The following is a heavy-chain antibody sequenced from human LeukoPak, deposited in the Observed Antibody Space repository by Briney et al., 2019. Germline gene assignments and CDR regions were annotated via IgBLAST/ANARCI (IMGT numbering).Heavy chain of an antibody. CDR1: GFTFNSYA. D-gene: IGHD2-2*01. CDR3: ARETYCSTDLCHDINRYFDY. V-gene: IGHV3-23*01. Sequence: GGSLRLSCAASGFTFNSYAMSWVRQAPGKGLEWVSRISGSGGNTDYADSVKGRFTISRDNSKNTVYLQMNSLRVEDTAVYYCARETYCSTDLCHDINRYFDYWGQGTLVTVSS. CDR2: ISGSGGNT. J-gene: IGHJ4*02.